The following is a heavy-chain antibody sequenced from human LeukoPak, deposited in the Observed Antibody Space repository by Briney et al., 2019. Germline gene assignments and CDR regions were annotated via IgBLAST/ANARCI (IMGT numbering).Heavy chain of an antibody. V-gene: IGHV3-23*01. D-gene: IGHD3-3*01. Sequence: PGGSLRLSCAASGFTFSSYAMSWVRQAPGKGLEWVSAISGSGGSTYYADSVKGRFTISRDNSKNTLYLQMNSLRAEDTAVYYCAKASLTVDDFWSGYYRPYYYGMDVWGQGTTVTVSS. J-gene: IGHJ6*02. CDR2: ISGSGGST. CDR3: AKASLTVDDFWSGYYRPYYYGMDV. CDR1: GFTFSSYA.